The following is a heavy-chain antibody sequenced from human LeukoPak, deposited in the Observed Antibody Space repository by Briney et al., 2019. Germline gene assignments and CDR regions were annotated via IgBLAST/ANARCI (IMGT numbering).Heavy chain of an antibody. CDR1: GGSFSGYY. J-gene: IGHJ4*02. V-gene: IGHV4-34*01. CDR2: INHSGST. CDR3: AISSSGWYDYDIY. Sequence: PSETLSLTCAVYGGSFSGYYWSWIRQPPGKGLEWIGEINHSGSTNYNPSLKSRVTISVDTSKNQFSLKLSSVTAADTAVYYCAISSSGWYDYDIYWGQGTLVTVSS. D-gene: IGHD6-19*01.